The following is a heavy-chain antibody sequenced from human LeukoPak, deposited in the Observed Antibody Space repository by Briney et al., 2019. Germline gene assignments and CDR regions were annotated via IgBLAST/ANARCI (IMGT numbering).Heavy chain of an antibody. J-gene: IGHJ4*02. D-gene: IGHD6-19*01. CDR2: IIPIFGTA. Sequence: XVKVSCKASGGTFSSYAISWVRQAPGQGLEWMGRIIPIFGTANYAQKFQGRVTITTDESTSTAYMELSSLRSEDTAVYYCARGSIAVAGRLDYWGQGTLVTVSS. V-gene: IGHV1-69*05. CDR3: ARGSIAVAGRLDY. CDR1: GGTFSSYA.